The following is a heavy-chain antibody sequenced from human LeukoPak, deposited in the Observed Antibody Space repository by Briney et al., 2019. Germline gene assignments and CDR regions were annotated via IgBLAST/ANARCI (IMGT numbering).Heavy chain of an antibody. D-gene: IGHD6-19*01. CDR3: ARVHGWLVPPYFDL. CDR1: GGSISSYY. V-gene: IGHV4-59*01. J-gene: IGHJ2*01. CDR2: IYYSGST. Sequence: PSETLSLTCTVSGGSISSYYWSWIRQPPGKGLEWIGYIYYSGSTNYNPSLKSRVTISVDTSKNQFSLKLSSVTAADTAVYYCARVHGWLVPPYFDLWGRGTLVTVSS.